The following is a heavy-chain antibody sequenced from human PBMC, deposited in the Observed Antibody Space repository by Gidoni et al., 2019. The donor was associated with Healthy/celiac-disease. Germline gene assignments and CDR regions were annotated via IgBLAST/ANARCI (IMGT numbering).Heavy chain of an antibody. CDR2: IYYSGST. V-gene: IGHV4-39*01. D-gene: IGHD2-2*01. J-gene: IGHJ4*02. Sequence: QLQLQESVPGLVHPSETLSLPCTVSGVSISSCSYYWGWIRQPPGKGLEWIGSIYYSGSTYYNPSLKSRVTISVDTSKNQFSLKLSYVTAADTAVYYGASTVPAAKGAYYFDYWGQGTLVTVSS. CDR1: GVSISSCSYY. CDR3: ASTVPAAKGAYYFDY.